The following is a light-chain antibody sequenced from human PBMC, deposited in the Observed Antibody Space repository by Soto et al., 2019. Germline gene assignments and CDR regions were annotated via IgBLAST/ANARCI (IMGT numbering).Light chain of an antibody. CDR2: DAS. CDR1: QSISSQ. CDR3: QQRSNWPLT. J-gene: IGKJ4*01. Sequence: EIVLTQSPATLSLSPGERATLSCRASQSISSQLAWYQQKPGQAPSLLIHDASNRATGIPARFSGSGSSTDFTLTISSLEPEDFAVYFCQQRSNWPLTFGGGTKVEIK. V-gene: IGKV3-11*01.